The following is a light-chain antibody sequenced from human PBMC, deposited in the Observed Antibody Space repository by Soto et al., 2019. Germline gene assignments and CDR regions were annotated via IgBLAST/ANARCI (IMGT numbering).Light chain of an antibody. Sequence: EIVLTQSPGTLSLSPGERATLSCRASQRVSSNYLAWYQQKSGQAPRLLIYAASSRATGIPDRFSGSGSGTDFTLTISRLEPEDFAVYYCQQYGSSPPWTFGQGTKVEIK. V-gene: IGKV3-20*01. CDR1: QRVSSNY. J-gene: IGKJ1*01. CDR2: AAS. CDR3: QQYGSSPPWT.